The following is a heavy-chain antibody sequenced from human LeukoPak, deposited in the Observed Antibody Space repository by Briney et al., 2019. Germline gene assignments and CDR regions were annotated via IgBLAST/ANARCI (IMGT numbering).Heavy chain of an antibody. CDR2: LYPSGST. V-gene: IGHV4-4*07. CDR3: ARSRSNYYNSSGYYTLSTFYYYYYMGV. CDR1: GGSISSHY. J-gene: IGHJ6*03. Sequence: PSETLSLTCTVSGGSISSHYWSWIRQPAGKGLEWIGRLYPSGSTNYNPSLKSRVTISVDTSKNQFSLKLSSVTAADTAVYYCARSRSNYYNSSGYYTLSTFYYYYYMGVWGKGTTVTISS. D-gene: IGHD3-22*01.